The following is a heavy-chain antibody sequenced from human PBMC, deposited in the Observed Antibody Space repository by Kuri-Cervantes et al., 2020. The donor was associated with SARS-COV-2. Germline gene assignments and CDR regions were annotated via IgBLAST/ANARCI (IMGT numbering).Heavy chain of an antibody. CDR3: ARGGRYYFDY. V-gene: IGHV3-48*01. CDR2: ISGSGFSI. D-gene: IGHD1-26*01. J-gene: IGHJ4*02. Sequence: GGSLRLSCVASGFTFSSNSMNWVRLAPGKGLEWVSYISGSGFSIYYADSLKGRFTISRDNAKNSLYLQMNSLTAEDTAVYYCARGGRYYFDYWGQGSLVTVSS. CDR1: GFTFSSNS.